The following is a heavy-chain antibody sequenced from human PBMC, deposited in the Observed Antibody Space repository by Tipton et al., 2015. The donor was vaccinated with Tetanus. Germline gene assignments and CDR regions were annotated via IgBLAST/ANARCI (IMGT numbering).Heavy chain of an antibody. V-gene: IGHV3-21*01. Sequence: SLRLSCAASGFTFSSYSMNWVRQAPGKGLEWVSSISSSSSYIYYADSVKGRFTISRDNAKNSLYLQMNSLRAEDTAVYYCAKDPGSGWYLWYFDLWGRGTLVTVSS. J-gene: IGHJ2*01. CDR2: ISSSSSYI. CDR3: AKDPGSGWYLWYFDL. D-gene: IGHD6-19*01. CDR1: GFTFSSYS.